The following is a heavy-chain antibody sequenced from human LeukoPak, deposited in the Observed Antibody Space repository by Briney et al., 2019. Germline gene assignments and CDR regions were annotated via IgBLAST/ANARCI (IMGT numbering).Heavy chain of an antibody. D-gene: IGHD3-10*01. J-gene: IGHJ4*02. CDR3: ASLIYGY. CDR1: GYSISSGYY. Sequence: SETLSLTCTVSGYSISSGYYWGWIRQPPGKGLEWIGSIYHSGSTYYNPSLKGRVTISVDTSKNQFSLKLSSVTAADTAVYYCASLIYGYWGQGTLVTVSS. CDR2: IYHSGST. V-gene: IGHV4-38-2*02.